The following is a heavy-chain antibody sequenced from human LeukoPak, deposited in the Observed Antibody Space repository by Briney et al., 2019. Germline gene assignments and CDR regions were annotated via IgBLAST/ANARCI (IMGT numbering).Heavy chain of an antibody. Sequence: SETLSFTCSVSGVSISSYYWSWIRQPPGRGLEWVGYIYFSGSINYNPSLKSRVTISADTSKNQLSLKLSSVTAADTAVYYCARSSGYTYGSDYWGQGTLVTVSS. D-gene: IGHD5-18*01. CDR1: GVSISSYY. CDR3: ARSSGYTYGSDY. J-gene: IGHJ4*02. CDR2: IYFSGSI. V-gene: IGHV4-59*08.